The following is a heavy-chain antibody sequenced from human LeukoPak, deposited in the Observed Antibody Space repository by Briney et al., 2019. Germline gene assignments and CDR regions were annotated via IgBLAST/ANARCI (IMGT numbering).Heavy chain of an antibody. CDR3: AKLSSSRFDP. CDR1: GYSISSGYY. V-gene: IGHV4-38-2*02. J-gene: IGHJ5*02. Sequence: SETLSLTCTVSGYSISSGYYWGWIRQPPGKGLEWIGSIYHSGRTFYNPSLKSRVTISVDTSKNQFSLKLTSVTAADTAVYYCAKLSSSRFDPWGQGTLVTVSS. CDR2: IYHSGRT. D-gene: IGHD6-13*01.